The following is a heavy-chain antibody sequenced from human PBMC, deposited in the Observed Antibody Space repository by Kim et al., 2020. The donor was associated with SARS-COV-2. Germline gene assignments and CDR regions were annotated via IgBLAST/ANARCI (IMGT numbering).Heavy chain of an antibody. D-gene: IGHD5-12*01. Sequence: GGSLRLSCAASGFTFSSYSMNWVRQAPGKGLEWVSSISSSSYIYYADSVKGRFTISRDNAKNSLYLQMNSLRAEDTALYYCATHTQLSEWLRLSYYYYG. CDR1: GFTFSSYS. J-gene: IGHJ6*01. CDR2: ISSSSYI. CDR3: ATHTQLSEWLRLSYYYYG. V-gene: IGHV3-21*01.